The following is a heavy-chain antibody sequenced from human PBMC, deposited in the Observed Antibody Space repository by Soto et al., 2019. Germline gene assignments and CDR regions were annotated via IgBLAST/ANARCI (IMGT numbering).Heavy chain of an antibody. J-gene: IGHJ4*02. CDR2: IYYSGST. Sequence: PSETLSLTCTVAGGSISSSSYYWGWIRQPPGMGQEWIGSIYYSGSTYYNPSLKSRVTISVDTSKNQFSLKLSSVTAADTAVYYFARRSKGRYYYDSSGYYWGQGTLVTVSS. CDR1: GGSISSSSYY. D-gene: IGHD3-22*01. CDR3: ARRSKGRYYYDSSGYY. V-gene: IGHV4-39*01.